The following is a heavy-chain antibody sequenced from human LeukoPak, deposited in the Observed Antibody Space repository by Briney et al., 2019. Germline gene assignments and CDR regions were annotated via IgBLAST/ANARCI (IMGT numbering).Heavy chain of an antibody. CDR2: INTKGET. CDR1: GVSMSAYQ. CDR3: ATSNDAKIAPFYH. J-gene: IGHJ4*02. D-gene: IGHD2-21*01. V-gene: IGHV4-4*09. Sequence: SETLSLTCTVSGVSMSAYQWSWVRQSPEKGLEWIGCINTKGETSYNPSLKSRVTTSVDTSKSQFSLRLTSGTAADTPVYYCATSNDAKIAPFYHWGQGAPVTVSS.